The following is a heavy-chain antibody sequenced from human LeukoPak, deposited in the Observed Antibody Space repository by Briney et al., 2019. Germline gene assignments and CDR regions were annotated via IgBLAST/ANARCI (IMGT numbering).Heavy chain of an antibody. CDR1: GYTFTSYG. CDR2: ISAYNGNT. J-gene: IGHJ5*02. D-gene: IGHD2-8*01. CDR3: ARDRCIPRCNWFDP. V-gene: IGHV1-18*01. Sequence: ASVKVSCKASGYTFTSYGISWVRQAPGQGLEWMGWISAYNGNTNYAQKLQGRVTMTTDTSTSTAYMELRSPISDDTAVYYCARDRCIPRCNWFDPWGQGTLVTVSS.